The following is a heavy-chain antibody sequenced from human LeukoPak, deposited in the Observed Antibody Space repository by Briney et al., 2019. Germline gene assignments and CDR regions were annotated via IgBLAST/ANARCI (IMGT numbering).Heavy chain of an antibody. CDR3: ARQMARQGRILYFDV. J-gene: IGHJ6*04. V-gene: IGHV4-59*01. D-gene: IGHD2-8*01. CDR2: IYYSGST. Sequence: PSETLSLTCTVSGGSLSSYYWSWIRQPPGKGREWFGHIYYSGSTNYNPSLKSRVTISVDTTTNPFSLKLSSVTAADTAVYYCARQMARQGRILYFDVWGKGTTVTVSS. CDR1: GGSLSSYY.